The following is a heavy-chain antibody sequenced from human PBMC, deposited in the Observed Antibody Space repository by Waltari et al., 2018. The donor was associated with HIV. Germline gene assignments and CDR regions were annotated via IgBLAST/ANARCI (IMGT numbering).Heavy chain of an antibody. V-gene: IGHV4-34*01. D-gene: IGHD2-2*01. CDR2: INHSGST. Sequence: QVQLQQWGAGLLKPSATLSLTCAVYGGSFSVYYWSWIRQPPGKGLEWIGEINHSGSTNYNPSLKSRVTISVDTSKNQFSLKLSSVTAADTAVYYCAGYCSSTSCYRWGFDPWGQGTLVTVSS. J-gene: IGHJ5*02. CDR3: AGYCSSTSCYRWGFDP. CDR1: GGSFSVYY.